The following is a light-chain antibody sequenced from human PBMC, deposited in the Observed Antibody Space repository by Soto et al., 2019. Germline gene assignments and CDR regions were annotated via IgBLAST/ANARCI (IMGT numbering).Light chain of an antibody. V-gene: IGKV2-30*01. CDR2: RVS. CDR1: HVLLYSDGNPY. CDR3: MLAAHRLTT. Sequence: DVVVYISPLSLRVTLGQPACIAGRSGHVLLYSDGNPYLNWFHQRPGQSPRRLIYRVSNRDSGVPDRFSGSGSGTDFAQKSSMVEAEDVVFYYSMLAAHRLTTFAQGTKLDIK. J-gene: IGKJ3*01.